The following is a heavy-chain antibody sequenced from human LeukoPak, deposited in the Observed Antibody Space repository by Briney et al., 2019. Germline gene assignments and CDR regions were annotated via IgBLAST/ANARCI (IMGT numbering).Heavy chain of an antibody. V-gene: IGHV3-73*01. D-gene: IGHD6-13*01. CDR1: GFTFSGSA. J-gene: IGHJ3*02. CDR2: IRSKANSYAT. Sequence: GGSLRLSCAASGFTFSGSAMHWVRQASGQGLEWVGRIRSKANSYATAYAASVKGRFTISRDDSKNTAYLQMNSLKTEDTAVYYCTRHGMYSSSWYAFDIWGQGTMVTVSS. CDR3: TRHGMYSSSWYAFDI.